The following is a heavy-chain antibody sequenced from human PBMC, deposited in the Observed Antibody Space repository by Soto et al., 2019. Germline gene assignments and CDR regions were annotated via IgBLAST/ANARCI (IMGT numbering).Heavy chain of an antibody. CDR3: AIDYRRIMITFGGELDY. CDR2: IWYDGSNK. Sequence: QVQLVESGGGVVQPGRSLRLSCAASGFTFSSYGMHWVRQAPGKGLEWVAVIWYDGSNKYYADSVKGRFTISRDNSKNTLYLQMNSLRAEDTAVYYCAIDYRRIMITFGGELDYWGQGTLVTVSS. V-gene: IGHV3-33*01. D-gene: IGHD3-16*01. CDR1: GFTFSSYG. J-gene: IGHJ4*02.